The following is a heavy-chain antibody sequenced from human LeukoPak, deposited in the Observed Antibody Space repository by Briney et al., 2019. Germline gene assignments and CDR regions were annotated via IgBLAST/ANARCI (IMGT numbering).Heavy chain of an antibody. J-gene: IGHJ3*01. D-gene: IGHD2-15*01. V-gene: IGHV4-59*08. CDR3: ARHEGHCTGGNCYSNAFDV. CDR1: GGSISRYY. Sequence: PSETLSLTCTVSGGSISRYYWSWIRRPPGKGLEWIGYVFHSGSTKYNSSLKSRVTISLDTSKKQFSLNLTSVTATDTAVYFCARHEGHCTGGNCYSNAFDVWGQGTMVTVSS. CDR2: VFHSGST.